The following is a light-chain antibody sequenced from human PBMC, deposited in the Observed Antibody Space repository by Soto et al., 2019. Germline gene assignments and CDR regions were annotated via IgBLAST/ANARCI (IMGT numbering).Light chain of an antibody. CDR1: QSVSSSY. Sequence: EIVLTQSPGTLSLSPGERATLCCRASQSVSSSYLAWYQQKPGQAPRLLIYGASSRATGIPDRFSGSGSGTDFTLTISRLEPEDFAVYYCQQYGSSPCTFGGGTKVEIK. J-gene: IGKJ4*01. CDR3: QQYGSSPCT. V-gene: IGKV3-20*01. CDR2: GAS.